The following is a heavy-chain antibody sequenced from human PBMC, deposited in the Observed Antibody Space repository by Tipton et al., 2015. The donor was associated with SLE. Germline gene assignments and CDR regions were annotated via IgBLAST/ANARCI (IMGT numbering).Heavy chain of an antibody. CDR3: ARVAVPGITMVRGADAFDI. CDR1: GGSFSGYY. V-gene: IGHV4-34*01. Sequence: AGLVKPSETLSLTCAVYGGSFSGYYWSWIRQPPGKGLEWIGEINHSGSTNYNPSLKSRVTISVDTSKNQFSLKLSSVTAADTAAYYCARVAVPGITMVRGADAFDIWGQGTMVTVSS. D-gene: IGHD3-10*01. CDR2: INHSGST. J-gene: IGHJ3*02.